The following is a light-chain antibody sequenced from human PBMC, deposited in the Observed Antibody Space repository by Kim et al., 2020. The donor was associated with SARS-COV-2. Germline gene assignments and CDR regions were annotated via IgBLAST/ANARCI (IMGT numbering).Light chain of an antibody. Sequence: DIVMTQSPDSLALSLGVRATITCKPSQSVLSSSNNKNELAWYQQKSGQPPKLLIYWASTRESGVPDRFSGSGSGTDYTLTISSLQAEDVAVYYCQQYYSLPYTFGQGTKLEI. J-gene: IGKJ2*01. CDR3: QQYYSLPYT. V-gene: IGKV4-1*01. CDR1: QSVLSSSNNKNE. CDR2: WAS.